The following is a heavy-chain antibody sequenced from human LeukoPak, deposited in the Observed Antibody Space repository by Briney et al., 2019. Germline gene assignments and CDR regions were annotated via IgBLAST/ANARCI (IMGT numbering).Heavy chain of an antibody. CDR1: GGSFSGYY. Sequence: PSETLSLTCAVYGGSFSGYYWSWIRQPPGKGLEWIGEINHSGSTNYNPSLKSRVTISVDTSKNQFSLKLSSVTAADTAVCYCARGYCSGGSCSVHFDYWGQGTLVTVSS. D-gene: IGHD2-15*01. J-gene: IGHJ4*02. V-gene: IGHV4-34*01. CDR2: INHSGST. CDR3: ARGYCSGGSCSVHFDY.